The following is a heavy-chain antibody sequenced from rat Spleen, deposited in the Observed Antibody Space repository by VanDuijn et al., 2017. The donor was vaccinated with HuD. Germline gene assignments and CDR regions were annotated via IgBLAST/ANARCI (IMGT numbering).Heavy chain of an antibody. CDR3: ARQVGGGYYFDY. CDR1: GFTFSNYD. V-gene: IGHV5-25*01. J-gene: IGHJ2*01. D-gene: IGHD1-11*01. Sequence: EVQLVESGGGLVQPGRSLKLSCAASGFTFSNYDMAWVRQAPTKGLEWVASISPSGGSTYYRDSVKGRFTVSRDNAKSTLYLQMDSLRSEDTATYYCARQVGGGYYFDYWGQGVMVTVSS. CDR2: ISPSGGST.